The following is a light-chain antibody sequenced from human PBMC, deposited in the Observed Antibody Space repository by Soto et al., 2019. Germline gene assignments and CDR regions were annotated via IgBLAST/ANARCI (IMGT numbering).Light chain of an antibody. CDR3: SSYRASSTTHYV. CDR2: DVT. CDR1: GSDIGGYNY. J-gene: IGLJ1*01. Sequence: QSVLTQPASLSGSPGQSITISCTGTGSDIGGYNYVSWYQQHPGKAPKLIIHDVTNRPSGVSDRFFGSKSGNTASLTISGLQADDEADYYCSSYRASSTTHYVFGTGTKLTVL. V-gene: IGLV2-14*03.